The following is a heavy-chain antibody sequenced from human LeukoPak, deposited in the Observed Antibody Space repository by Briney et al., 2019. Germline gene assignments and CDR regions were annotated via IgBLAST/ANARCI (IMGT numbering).Heavy chain of an antibody. CDR1: EFTFTSYA. J-gene: IGHJ1*01. D-gene: IGHD6-19*01. CDR3: ARVDSGSACAS. CDR2: ISASGDST. Sequence: GGSLRLSCAASEFTFTSYAMSWVRQAPKKGLEWVSVISASGDSTNYADSVKGRFTISRDNSKNTLYLQMGSLRPEDMAVYYCARVDSGSACASWGQGILVTVSS. V-gene: IGHV3-23*01.